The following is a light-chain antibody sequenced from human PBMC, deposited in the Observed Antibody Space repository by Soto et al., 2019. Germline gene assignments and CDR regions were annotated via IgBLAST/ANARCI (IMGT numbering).Light chain of an antibody. V-gene: IGLV1-40*01. J-gene: IGLJ1*01. CDR1: SSNIGAGYD. CDR3: QSYDSSLSGYV. Sequence: QSFLTQPPSVSGAPGQRVTISCTGSSSNIGAGYDVHWYQQLPGTAPKLLIYDNSNRPSGVPDRFSGSKSGTSASLAITGLQAEDEAGYYCQSYDSSLSGYVFGTGTKVTVL. CDR2: DNS.